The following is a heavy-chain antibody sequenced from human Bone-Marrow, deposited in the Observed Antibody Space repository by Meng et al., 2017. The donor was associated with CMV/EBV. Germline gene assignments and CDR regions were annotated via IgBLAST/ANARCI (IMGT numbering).Heavy chain of an antibody. V-gene: IGHV1-18*01. CDR3: ARDFVGGTQMGY. D-gene: IGHD1-26*01. CDR1: GGTFSSYT. J-gene: IGHJ4*02. Sequence: ASVKVSCKASGGTFSSYTISWVRQAPGQGLEWMGWISAYNGNTNYAQKLQGRVTMTTDTSTSTAYMELRSLRSDDTAVYYCARDFVGGTQMGYWGQGTLVTVSS. CDR2: ISAYNGNT.